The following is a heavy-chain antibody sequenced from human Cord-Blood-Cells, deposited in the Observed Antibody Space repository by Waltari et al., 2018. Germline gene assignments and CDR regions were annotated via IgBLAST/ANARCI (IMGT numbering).Heavy chain of an antibody. D-gene: IGHD2-2*01. Sequence: QLQLQESGPGLVKPSETLSLTCTVSGGSISSSSYYWGWIRQPPGKGLEWIGSIYYSGSTYYNPSLKSRVTISVDTSKNQFSLKLSSVTAADTAVYYCASDVRYCSSTSCDEYFQHWGQGTLVTVSS. CDR3: ASDVRYCSSTSCDEYFQH. V-gene: IGHV4-39*01. CDR1: GGSISSSSYY. CDR2: IYYSGST. J-gene: IGHJ1*01.